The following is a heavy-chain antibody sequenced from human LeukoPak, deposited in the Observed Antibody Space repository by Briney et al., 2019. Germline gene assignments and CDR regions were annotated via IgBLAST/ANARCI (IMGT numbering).Heavy chain of an antibody. CDR2: IYPGDSDI. CDR3: ARREQQLGLDY. CDR1: GYSFTSYW. J-gene: IGHJ4*02. D-gene: IGHD6-13*01. V-gene: IGHV5-51*01. Sequence: PGESLKISCKGSGYSFTSYWIGWVRQMPGKGLEWMGIIYPGDSDIRYSPSFQGQVTMSADKSIRTAYLQWSSLKASDTAIYYCARREQQLGLDYWGQGTLVTVSS.